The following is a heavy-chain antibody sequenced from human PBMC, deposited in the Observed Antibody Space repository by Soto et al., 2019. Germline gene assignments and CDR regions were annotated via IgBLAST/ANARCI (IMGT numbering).Heavy chain of an antibody. CDR1: GFTFSSFG. D-gene: IGHD3-3*01. CDR2: MSNDGSYK. CDR3: AKASWRGYSSAVDH. V-gene: IGHV3-30*18. Sequence: GGSLRLSCAASGFTFSSFGMHWFRQAPGKGLEWVAVMSNDGSYKYYGNSVKGRFTISRDNSKNRLYLQMNSLRAEDTALYYCAKASWRGYSSAVDHWGQGTLVTVSS. J-gene: IGHJ4*02.